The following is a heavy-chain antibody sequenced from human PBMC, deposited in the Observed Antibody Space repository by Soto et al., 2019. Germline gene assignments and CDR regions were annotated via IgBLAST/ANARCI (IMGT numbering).Heavy chain of an antibody. CDR3: ARDHRVGAAKGEWLDP. Sequence: PSETLSLTCTVSGGSISSGGYYWSWIRQHPGKGLEWIGYIYYSGSTYYNPSLKSRVTISVDTSKNQFSLKLSSVTAADTAVYYCARDHRVGAAKGEWLDPWGQGTLVTVSS. CDR2: IYYSGST. J-gene: IGHJ5*02. D-gene: IGHD1-26*01. CDR1: GGSISSGGYY. V-gene: IGHV4-31*03.